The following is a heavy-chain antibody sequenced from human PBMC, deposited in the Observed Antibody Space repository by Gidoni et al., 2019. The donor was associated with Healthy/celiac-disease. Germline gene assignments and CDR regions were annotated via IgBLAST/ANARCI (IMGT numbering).Heavy chain of an antibody. CDR3: AKHPVYDY. CDR1: GFTFSSYA. CDR2: ISGSGGST. J-gene: IGHJ4*02. Sequence: EVPPLESGGGLVLPGGSLRLSCAASGFTFSSYAMTWVRQAPGKGLEWVSVISGSGGSTYFADSVKGRFTISRDNSKNTLYLQMNSVRAEDTAVYYCAKHPVYDYWGQGTLVTVSS. V-gene: IGHV3-23*01.